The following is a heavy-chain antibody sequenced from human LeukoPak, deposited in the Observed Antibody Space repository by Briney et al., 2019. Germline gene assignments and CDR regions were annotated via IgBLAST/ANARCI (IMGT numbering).Heavy chain of an antibody. CDR3: ARERARFGSMIVVVFDY. CDR1: GYTFTSYD. D-gene: IGHD3-22*01. Sequence: ASVKVSCKASGYTFTSYDINWVRQAPGQGLEWMGWISAYNGNTNYAQKLQGRVTMTTDTSTSTAYMELRSLRSDDTAVYYCARERARFGSMIVVVFDYWGQGTLVTVSS. CDR2: ISAYNGNT. V-gene: IGHV1-18*01. J-gene: IGHJ4*02.